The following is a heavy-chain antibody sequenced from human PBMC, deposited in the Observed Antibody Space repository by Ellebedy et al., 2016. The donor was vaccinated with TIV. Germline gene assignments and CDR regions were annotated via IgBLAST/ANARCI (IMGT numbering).Heavy chain of an antibody. V-gene: IGHV4-34*01. CDR1: GGSFRGYY. CDR3: SREVRSTSHD. D-gene: IGHD2-2*01. CDR2: INHSGST. J-gene: IGHJ4*02. Sequence: SETLSLTXAVYGGSFRGYYWSWIRQPPGKGLEWIGEINHSGSTNYNPSLESRVTLSVDTSKNQFSLKLSSVTAADTAVYYCSREVRSTSHDWGQGTLVTVSS.